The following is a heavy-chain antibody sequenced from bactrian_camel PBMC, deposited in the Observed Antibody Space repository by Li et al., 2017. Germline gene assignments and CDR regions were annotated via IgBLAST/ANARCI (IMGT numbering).Heavy chain of an antibody. V-gene: IGHV3S53*01. Sequence: VQLVESGGGSVQAGGSLTLSCVGTGFSFDDADMGWYRQGSGNDCKLVSALASYGTTYYTDSVKGRFTISTHGTKNTVYLQMTDLKPEDTAMYYCAAEKTRGTNCIPLQDRYPYSGQGTQVTVS. D-gene: IGHD8*01. CDR3: AAEKTRGTNCIPLQDRYPY. CDR1: GFSFDDAD. CDR2: LASYGTT. J-gene: IGHJ4*01.